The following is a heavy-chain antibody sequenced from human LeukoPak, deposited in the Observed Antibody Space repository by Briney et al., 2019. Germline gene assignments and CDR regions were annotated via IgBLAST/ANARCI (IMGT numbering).Heavy chain of an antibody. CDR1: GFTFSSYG. V-gene: IGHV3-30*03. CDR3: VRGYYAGRGHHFEY. Sequence: HPGGSLRLSCAASGFTFSSYGMHWVRQAPGKGLEWVAVISYDGSNKYYADSVKGRFTISRDNSKNTLYLQMNSLRAEDTAVYYCVRGYYAGRGHHFEYWGQGTLVTVSS. J-gene: IGHJ4*02. CDR2: ISYDGSNK. D-gene: IGHD3-22*01.